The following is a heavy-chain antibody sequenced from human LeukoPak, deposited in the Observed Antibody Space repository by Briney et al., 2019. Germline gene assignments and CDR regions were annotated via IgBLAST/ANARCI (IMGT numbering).Heavy chain of an antibody. CDR1: GFTFSSYG. D-gene: IGHD1-26*01. J-gene: IGHJ4*02. CDR3: AKDPEYSGSYSFDC. CDR2: IRYDGSNK. Sequence: PGGSLRLSCAASGFTFSSYGMHWVRQAPGKGLEWVAFIRYDGSNKYYADSVKGRFTISRDNSKNTLYLQMNSLRAEDTAVYYCAKDPEYSGSYSFDCWGQGTLVTVSS. V-gene: IGHV3-30*02.